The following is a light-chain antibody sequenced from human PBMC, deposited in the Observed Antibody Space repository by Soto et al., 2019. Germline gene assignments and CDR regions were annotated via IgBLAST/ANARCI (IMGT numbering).Light chain of an antibody. Sequence: DIQMTQSPSSLSASVGDRVTITCRASQNISSHLNWYQQKSGKAPKLLIYGASSLQSGVPLRFSGSGSGTDFTLTISSLQREDFATYYCQESYSMPTWTFGQGTKWKSN. CDR2: GAS. CDR1: QNISSH. CDR3: QESYSMPTWT. J-gene: IGKJ1*01. V-gene: IGKV1-39*01.